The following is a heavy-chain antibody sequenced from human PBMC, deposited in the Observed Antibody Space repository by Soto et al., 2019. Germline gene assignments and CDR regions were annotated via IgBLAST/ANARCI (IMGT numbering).Heavy chain of an antibody. V-gene: IGHV1-24*01. D-gene: IGHD3-16*02. Sequence: ASVKVSCKVSGYTLTELSMHWVRQAPGKGLEWMGGFDPEDGETIYAQKFQGRVTMTEDTSTDTAYMELSSMRSEDTAVYYCATVSVDFGRLHLGELSFYYFDYWGQGTLVTVSS. CDR1: GYTLTELS. J-gene: IGHJ4*02. CDR3: ATVSVDFGRLHLGELSFYYFDY. CDR2: FDPEDGET.